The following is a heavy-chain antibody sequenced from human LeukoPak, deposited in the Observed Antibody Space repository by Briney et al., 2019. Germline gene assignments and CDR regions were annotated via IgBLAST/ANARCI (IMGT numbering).Heavy chain of an antibody. CDR3: VRQPSATAAFDI. Sequence: SETLSLTCAVFGGSINSYYWSWIRQPPGKGLEWIGYIYYSGNTNYNPSFKSRVTISVGTSKNQFSLKLSSVTAADTAIYYCVRQPSATAAFDIWGQGTMVTVSS. J-gene: IGHJ3*02. V-gene: IGHV4-59*08. D-gene: IGHD2-2*01. CDR2: IYYSGNT. CDR1: GGSINSYY.